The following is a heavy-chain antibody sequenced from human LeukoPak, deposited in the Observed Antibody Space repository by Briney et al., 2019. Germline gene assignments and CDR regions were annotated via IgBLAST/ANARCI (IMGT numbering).Heavy chain of an antibody. CDR2: IRYDGSNK. V-gene: IGHV3-30*02. J-gene: IGHJ3*01. CDR1: GFAFSSYA. CDR3: ANTQGDGFDV. Sequence: PGGSLRLSCAASGFAFSSYAMSWVRQAPGKGPEWVAFIRYDGSNKYYADSVKGRFTISRDNSKNTLFLQMNSLKAEDTAVYYCANTQGDGFDVWGQGTMVTVSS.